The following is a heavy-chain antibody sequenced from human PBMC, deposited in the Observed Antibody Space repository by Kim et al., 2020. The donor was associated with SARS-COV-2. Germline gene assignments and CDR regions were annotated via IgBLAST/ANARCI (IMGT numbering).Heavy chain of an antibody. CDR3: ARSVPEDYFDY. D-gene: IGHD2-2*01. V-gene: IGHV4-59*01. J-gene: IGHJ4*02. Sequence: SETLSLTCTVSGGSISSYYWSWIRQPPGKGLEWIGYIYYSGSTNYNPSLKSRVTISVDTSKNQFSLKLSSVTAADTAVYYCARSVPEDYFDYWGQGTLVTVSS. CDR2: IYYSGST. CDR1: GGSISSYY.